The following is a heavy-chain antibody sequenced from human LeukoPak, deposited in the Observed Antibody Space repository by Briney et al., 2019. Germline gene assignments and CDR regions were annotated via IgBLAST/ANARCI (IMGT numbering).Heavy chain of an antibody. CDR1: GGSISSYY. CDR2: IYTSGST. CDR3: ASVNYYDSSGYDRADDY. Sequence: SETLSLTCTVSGGSISSYYWSWIRQPAGKGLEWIGRIYTSGSTNYNPSLKSRVTMSVDTSKNQFSLKLSSVTAADTAVYYCASVNYYDSSGYDRADDYWGQGTLVTVSS. J-gene: IGHJ4*02. D-gene: IGHD3-22*01. V-gene: IGHV4-4*07.